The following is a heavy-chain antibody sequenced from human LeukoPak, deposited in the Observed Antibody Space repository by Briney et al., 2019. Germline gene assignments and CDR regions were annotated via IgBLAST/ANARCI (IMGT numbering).Heavy chain of an antibody. D-gene: IGHD3-22*01. V-gene: IGHV3-30-3*02. Sequence: GRSLRLSCAASGFTFSSYAVHWVRQAPGRGLEWVAVISYDGSNKYYADSVKGRFSISRDNSKNTLYLQMSSLRVEDTAVYYCANEDSSGYYYWGQGTLVTVSS. CDR3: ANEDSSGYYY. CDR2: ISYDGSNK. J-gene: IGHJ4*02. CDR1: GFTFSSYA.